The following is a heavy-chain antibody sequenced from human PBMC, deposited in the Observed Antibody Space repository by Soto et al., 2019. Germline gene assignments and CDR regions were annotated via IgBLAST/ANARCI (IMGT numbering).Heavy chain of an antibody. D-gene: IGHD2-15*01. J-gene: IGHJ4*02. Sequence: LRLSCAASGFTFSNYAMSWVRQAPGTGLEWVSTISGRRGNTYYADSVKGRFTIARDHSRNTLYLQMDSLRVEVSAVYSCAKAGCSGGTCYLYYFDYWGQGALVTVSS. CDR3: AKAGCSGGTCYLYYFDY. CDR2: ISGRRGNT. CDR1: GFTFSNYA. V-gene: IGHV3-23*01.